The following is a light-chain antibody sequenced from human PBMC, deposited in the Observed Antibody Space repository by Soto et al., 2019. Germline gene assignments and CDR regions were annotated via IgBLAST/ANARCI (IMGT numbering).Light chain of an antibody. V-gene: IGKV3-15*01. CDR2: GAS. Sequence: EIFLTQSPATLAVSPGERATLSCRASQSVSGKLAWYQQKPGQAPRLLIYGASSRATGIPVRFSGSGSGTEFTLTISSLQSEDFAVYYCQQYNNWPLTFGQGTRLEIK. J-gene: IGKJ5*01. CDR1: QSVSGK. CDR3: QQYNNWPLT.